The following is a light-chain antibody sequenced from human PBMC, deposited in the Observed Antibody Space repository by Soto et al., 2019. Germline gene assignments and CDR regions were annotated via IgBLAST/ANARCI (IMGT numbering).Light chain of an antibody. CDR3: QQYNNWPRT. V-gene: IGKV1-5*01. CDR2: DAS. Sequence: DIQMTQSPSTLSASVGDRVTITCRASQNINDYLAWYQQKPGKSPKVLIYDASTLESGVPSRFSGSGSGTQFTLTISSLQSEDFAVYYCQQYNNWPRTFGQGTKVDIK. CDR1: QNINDY. J-gene: IGKJ1*01.